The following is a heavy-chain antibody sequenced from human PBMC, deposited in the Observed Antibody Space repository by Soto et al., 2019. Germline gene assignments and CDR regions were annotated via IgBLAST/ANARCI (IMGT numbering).Heavy chain of an antibody. CDR3: ARDSASPDYGEDY. CDR2: IWYDGSNK. CDR1: GFTFSSYG. Sequence: GGSLRLSCAASGFTFSSYGMHWVRQAPGKGLEWVAVIWYDGSNKYYADSVKGRFTISRDNSKNTLYLQMNSLRAEDTAVYYCARDSASPDYGEDYWGQGTLVTVSS. J-gene: IGHJ4*02. D-gene: IGHD4-17*01. V-gene: IGHV3-33*01.